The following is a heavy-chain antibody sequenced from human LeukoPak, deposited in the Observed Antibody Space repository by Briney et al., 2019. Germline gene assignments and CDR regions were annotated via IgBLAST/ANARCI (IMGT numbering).Heavy chain of an antibody. CDR2: INHSGST. J-gene: IGHJ4*02. Sequence: PSETLSLTCAVYGGSFSGYYWSWIREPPGKGLEWIGEINHSGSTNYNPSLKSRVTISVDTSKNQLSLKLSSVTAADTAVYYCARDWGIAVAGKGVTLESRSLNYFDYWGQGTLLTVSS. CDR3: ARDWGIAVAGKGVTLESRSLNYFDY. V-gene: IGHV4-34*01. D-gene: IGHD6-19*01. CDR1: GGSFSGYY.